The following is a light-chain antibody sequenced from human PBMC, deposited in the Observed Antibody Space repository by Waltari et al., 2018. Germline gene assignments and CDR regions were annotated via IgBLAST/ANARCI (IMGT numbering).Light chain of an antibody. CDR2: DTS. CDR1: QSLSNY. V-gene: IGKV3-11*01. J-gene: IGKJ4*01. CDR3: QQRRNWPLT. Sequence: DIVLTQSPPTLSLSPGERATLSCRASQSLSNYLAWYQQKPGQSPRLLIYDTSNRATGIPARFSGSGFGTDFTLTISSLEPEDFAVYYCQQRRNWPLTFGGGTKVEIK.